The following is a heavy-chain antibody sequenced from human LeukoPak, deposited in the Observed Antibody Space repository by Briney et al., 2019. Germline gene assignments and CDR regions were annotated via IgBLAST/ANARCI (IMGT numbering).Heavy chain of an antibody. Sequence: GGSLRLSCAASGFTFSGSAMQWVRQASGKGLEWVGRIRSKANSYATAYAASVKGRFTISRDDSKNTAYLQMNSLKTEDTAVYYCTRHLERITIFGVVIPDAFDIWGQGTMVTVSS. V-gene: IGHV3-73*01. J-gene: IGHJ3*02. CDR1: GFTFSGSA. D-gene: IGHD3-3*01. CDR3: TRHLERITIFGVVIPDAFDI. CDR2: IRSKANSYAT.